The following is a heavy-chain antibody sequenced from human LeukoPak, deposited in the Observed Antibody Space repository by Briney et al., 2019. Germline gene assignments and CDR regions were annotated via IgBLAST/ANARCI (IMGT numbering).Heavy chain of an antibody. D-gene: IGHD3-3*01. J-gene: IGHJ3*02. CDR3: AGATIFGVVIAGYAFDI. Sequence: ASVKVSCKASGYTFTSYAISWVRQAPGQGLEWMGGIIPIFGTANYAQKFQGRVTITADESTSTAYMELSSLRSEDTAVYYCAGATIFGVVIAGYAFDIWGQGTMVTVSS. V-gene: IGHV1-69*13. CDR2: IIPIFGTA. CDR1: GYTFTSYA.